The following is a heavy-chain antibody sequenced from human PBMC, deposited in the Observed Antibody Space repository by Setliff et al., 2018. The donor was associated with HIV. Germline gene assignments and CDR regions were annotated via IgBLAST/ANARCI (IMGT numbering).Heavy chain of an antibody. CDR2: IKQDGSEK. CDR3: ARGVPYYNFWSGYYGARYYYGMDV. Sequence: GGSLRLSCAASGFTFSSYWMSWVRQAPGKGLEWVANIKQDGSEKYYVDSVKGRFTISRDNAKNSLYLQMNSLRAEDTAVYYCARGVPYYNFWSGYYGARYYYGMDVWGQGTTVTVSS. D-gene: IGHD3-3*01. V-gene: IGHV3-7*01. CDR1: GFTFSSYW. J-gene: IGHJ6*02.